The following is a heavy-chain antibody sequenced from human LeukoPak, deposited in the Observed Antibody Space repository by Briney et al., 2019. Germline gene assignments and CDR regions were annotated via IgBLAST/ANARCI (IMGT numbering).Heavy chain of an antibody. V-gene: IGHV4-61*01. Sequence: SETLSLTCTVSGGSVSSGSYYWSWIRQPPGKGLEWIGYIYYSGSTNYNPSLKSRVTISVDTSKNQFSLKLSSVTAADTAVYYCARTVSYDYVWGSYRYGCYFDYWGQGTLVTVSS. D-gene: IGHD3-16*02. J-gene: IGHJ4*02. CDR1: GGSVSSGSYY. CDR3: ARTVSYDYVWGSYRYGCYFDY. CDR2: IYYSGST.